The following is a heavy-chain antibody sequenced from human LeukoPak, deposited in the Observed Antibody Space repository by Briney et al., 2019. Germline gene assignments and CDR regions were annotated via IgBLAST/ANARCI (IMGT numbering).Heavy chain of an antibody. CDR2: INPSGGST. CDR3: ARRNYDILTGYYLPDYYYYYMDV. V-gene: IGHV1-2*02. D-gene: IGHD3-9*01. Sequence: ASVKVSCKASGYTFTSYYIHWVRQAPGQGLEWMGLINPSGGSTNYAQKFQGRVTMTRDTSISTAYMELGRLRSDDTAVYYCARRNYDILTGYYLPDYYYYYMDVWGKGTTVTISS. J-gene: IGHJ6*03. CDR1: GYTFTSYY.